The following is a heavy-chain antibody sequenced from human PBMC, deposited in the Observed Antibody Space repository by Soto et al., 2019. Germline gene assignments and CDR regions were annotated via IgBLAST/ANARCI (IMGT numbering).Heavy chain of an antibody. CDR2: ISSSSSTI. CDR1: GFTFSSYS. J-gene: IGHJ3*02. Sequence: EVQLVESGGGLVQPGGSLRLSCAASGFTFSSYSMNWVRQAPGKGLEWVSYISSSSSTIYYADSVKGRFTISRDNAKNSLYLQMNILRAEDTAVYYCARDMQGEQQLEGDDAFDIWGQGTMVTVSS. CDR3: ARDMQGEQQLEGDDAFDI. D-gene: IGHD6-13*01. V-gene: IGHV3-48*01.